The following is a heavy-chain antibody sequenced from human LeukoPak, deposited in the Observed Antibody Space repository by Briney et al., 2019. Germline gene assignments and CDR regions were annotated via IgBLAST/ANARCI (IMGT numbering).Heavy chain of an antibody. Sequence: PGGSLRLSCAASGFTFSSYGMHWVRQAPGKGLEWVAVIWYDGSNKYYADSVKGRFTISRDNSKNTLYLQMNSLRAEDTAVYYCAKVGRYCSSTSCRNYYYYYMDVWGKGTTVTVSS. CDR3: AKVGRYCSSTSCRNYYYYYMDV. D-gene: IGHD2-2*01. CDR2: IWYDGSNK. V-gene: IGHV3-33*06. CDR1: GFTFSSYG. J-gene: IGHJ6*03.